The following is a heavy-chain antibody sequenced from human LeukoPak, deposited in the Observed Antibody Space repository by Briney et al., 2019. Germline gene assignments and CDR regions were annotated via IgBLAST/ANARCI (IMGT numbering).Heavy chain of an antibody. D-gene: IGHD3-10*01. V-gene: IGHV1-46*01. J-gene: IGHJ4*02. CDR3: ARAYGSGSYTLLFFDY. Sequence: DSLKVSCKASGYTFTSYYMHWVRQAPGQGLEWMGIINNSGGDASYAQKFQGRVAMTRDTSTSTVYMELSSLRSEDTAVYYCARAYGSGSYTLLFFDYWGQGTLVTVSS. CDR2: INNSGGDA. CDR1: GYTFTSYY.